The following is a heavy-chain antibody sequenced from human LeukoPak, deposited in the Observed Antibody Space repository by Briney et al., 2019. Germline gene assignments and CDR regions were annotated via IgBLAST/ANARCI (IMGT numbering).Heavy chain of an antibody. CDR3: AKDPSSGWYPDY. Sequence: PGRSLRLSCAASGFTFSSYGMHWVRQAPGKGLEWVAVIWYDGSNKYYADSVKGRFTISRDNSKNTLYLQMNSLRAEDTAVYYCAKDPSSGWYPDYWGQGTLVTVSS. D-gene: IGHD6-19*01. J-gene: IGHJ4*02. V-gene: IGHV3-33*06. CDR1: GFTFSSYG. CDR2: IWYDGSNK.